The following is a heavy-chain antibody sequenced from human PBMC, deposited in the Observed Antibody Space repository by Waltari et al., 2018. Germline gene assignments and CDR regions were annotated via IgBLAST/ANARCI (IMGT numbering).Heavy chain of an antibody. CDR2: IYHTGSS. J-gene: IGHJ4*02. CDR1: GHSVNNDFY. Sequence: QVQLRESGPGLVRSAETLSLTCTVSGHSVNNDFYWAWIRQSPGVGLKWIASIYHTGSSHYNSSLKSRVSISTDMSTKQFFLTLTHLTAADTAVYYCAEEGNTTAGLFDSWGQGTLVTVSS. D-gene: IGHD6-25*01. CDR3: AEEGNTTAGLFDS. V-gene: IGHV4-38-2*02.